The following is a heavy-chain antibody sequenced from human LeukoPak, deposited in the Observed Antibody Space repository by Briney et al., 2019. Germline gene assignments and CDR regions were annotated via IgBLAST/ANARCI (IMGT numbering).Heavy chain of an antibody. J-gene: IGHJ4*02. CDR3: AHGTVYQLDY. V-gene: IGHV3-23*01. CDR2: ILGGAGST. Sequence: PGGSLRLSCAASGFTFSSYAMSWVRQAPGRGLEWVSGILGGAGSTYYADPVKGRFTISRDNSKNTLYLQMNSLRAEDTAVYYCAHGTVYQLDYWGQGTLVTVSS. CDR1: GFTFSSYA. D-gene: IGHD2-2*01.